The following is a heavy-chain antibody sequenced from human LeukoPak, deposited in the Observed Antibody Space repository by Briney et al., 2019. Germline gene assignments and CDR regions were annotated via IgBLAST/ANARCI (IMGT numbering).Heavy chain of an antibody. CDR3: ARVAGGYDLSRNIDY. Sequence: SETLSLTCTVSGGSISSSSYYWGWIRQPPGKGLEWIGSIYYSGSTYYNPSPKSRVSISVDTSKNQFSLKLSSVTAADTAVYYCARVAGGYDLSRNIDYWGQGTLVTVSS. CDR1: GGSISSSSYY. J-gene: IGHJ4*02. V-gene: IGHV4-39*07. CDR2: IYYSGST. D-gene: IGHD5-12*01.